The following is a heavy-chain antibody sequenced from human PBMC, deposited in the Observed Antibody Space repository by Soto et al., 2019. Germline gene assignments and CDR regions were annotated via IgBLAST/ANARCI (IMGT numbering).Heavy chain of an antibody. CDR3: ARERTNTQFDY. D-gene: IGHD1-7*01. J-gene: IGHJ4*02. V-gene: IGHV1-69*13. CDR2: IIPIFVTA. Sequence: TVTVSCTAFGGTFSSYAISWVRQAPGQGIEWMGGIIPIFVTANYAQKFQGRVTITADESTSTAYMELSSLRSEDTAVYYCARERTNTQFDYWGQGTLVTVSS. CDR1: GGTFSSYA.